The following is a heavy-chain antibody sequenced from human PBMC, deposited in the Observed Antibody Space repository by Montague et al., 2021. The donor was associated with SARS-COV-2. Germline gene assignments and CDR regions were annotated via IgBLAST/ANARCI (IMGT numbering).Heavy chain of an antibody. J-gene: IGHJ4*02. V-gene: IGHV4-39*01. D-gene: IGHD6-13*01. CDR2: IYYSGST. CDR3: ARALIAAAGTTNFDY. CDR1: GGSISSSSYF. Sequence: SETLSLTCTVSGGSISSSSYFWGWIRQPPGEGLEWIGSIYYSGSTYYNPSLKSRVTISVDTSKNQFSLKLSSVTAADTAVYYCARALIAAAGTTNFDYWGQGTLVTVSS.